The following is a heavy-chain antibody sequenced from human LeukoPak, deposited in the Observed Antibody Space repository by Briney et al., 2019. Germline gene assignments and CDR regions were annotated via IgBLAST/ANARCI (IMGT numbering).Heavy chain of an antibody. V-gene: IGHV3-48*03. CDR3: ARGLMGGYPYFDY. D-gene: IGHD3-22*01. CDR2: ISSSGNTI. CDR1: GFTFSSYE. J-gene: IGHJ4*02. Sequence: GRSLRLSCAASGFTFSSYEMNWVRQAPGKGLDWVSYISSSGNTIYYADSVKGRFTISRDNAKNSLYLQMNSLRAEDTALYYCARGLMGGYPYFDYWGQGTLVTVSS.